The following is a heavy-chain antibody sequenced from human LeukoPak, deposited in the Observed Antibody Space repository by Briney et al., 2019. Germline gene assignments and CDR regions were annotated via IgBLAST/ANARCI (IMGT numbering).Heavy chain of an antibody. Sequence: GGSLRLSCAASGFTFSSYAMSWVRQAPGKGLEWVPAISGNGGSTYYADSVKGRFTISRDNSKNTLYLQMNSLRAEDTAVYYCAKDWGPNYGGNGVYWGQGTLVTVSS. CDR2: ISGNGGST. J-gene: IGHJ4*02. CDR3: AKDWGPNYGGNGVY. V-gene: IGHV3-23*01. D-gene: IGHD4-23*01. CDR1: GFTFSSYA.